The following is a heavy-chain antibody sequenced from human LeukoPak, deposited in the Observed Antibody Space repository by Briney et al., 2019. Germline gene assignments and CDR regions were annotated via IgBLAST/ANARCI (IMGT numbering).Heavy chain of an antibody. CDR1: GGSISSYY. D-gene: IGHD6-19*01. CDR3: ARSQQWLPSFWFDP. V-gene: IGHV4-59*08. J-gene: IGHJ5*02. Sequence: PSETLSLTCTVSGGSISSYYWSWIRQPPGMGLEWIGYIYYSGSTNYNPSLKSRVTISVDTSKNQFSLKLSSVTAADTAVYYCARSQQWLPSFWFDPWGQGTLVIVSS. CDR2: IYYSGST.